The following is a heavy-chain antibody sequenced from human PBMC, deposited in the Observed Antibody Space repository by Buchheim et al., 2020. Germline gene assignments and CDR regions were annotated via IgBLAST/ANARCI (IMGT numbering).Heavy chain of an antibody. CDR2: ISNSGGST. CDR1: GFTFSSYA. V-gene: IGHV3-23*01. J-gene: IGHJ3*02. Sequence: EVQLLESGGGLVQPGGSLRLSCAASGFTFSSYAMSWVRQAPGEGLEWVSTISNSGGSTYYADSVRGRFTISRDNSTTTLYLQMNSLRAEDTAIFYCAKLFRADLIDIWGQGT. CDR3: AKLFRADLIDI.